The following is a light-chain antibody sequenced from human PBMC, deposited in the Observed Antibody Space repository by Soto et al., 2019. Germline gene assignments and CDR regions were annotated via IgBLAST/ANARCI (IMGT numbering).Light chain of an antibody. CDR3: QQSYSTPLT. Sequence: DIQMTQSPSSLSASVGDRVTITCRASQSINSYLNWYQQKPGKAPDLLIYAASRLQSGVPSRFSGTGSGTDFTLTITSLQPEDFATYYCQQSYSTPLTFGGGTNVEI. CDR1: QSINSY. CDR2: AAS. V-gene: IGKV1-39*01. J-gene: IGKJ4*01.